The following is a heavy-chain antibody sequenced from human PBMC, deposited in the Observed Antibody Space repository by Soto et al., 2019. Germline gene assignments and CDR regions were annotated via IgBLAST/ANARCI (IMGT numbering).Heavy chain of an antibody. CDR1: GLTFTTYG. V-gene: IGHV3-33*01. J-gene: IGHJ4*02. CDR3: PRDRTSNHYCDF. D-gene: IGHD1-7*01. Sequence: QVQLVESGGGVVQPGMSLRLSCAVSGLTFTTYGMHWVRQAPGKGLEWVALIWSDGTFKFYADSVKGRFTISRDNSKNMLYLQLDSLTADDTAVYYCPRDRTSNHYCDFWGQGTLVTVSS. CDR2: IWSDGTFK.